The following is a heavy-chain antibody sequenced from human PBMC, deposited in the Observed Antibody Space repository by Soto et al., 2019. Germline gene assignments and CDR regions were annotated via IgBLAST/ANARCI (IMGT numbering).Heavy chain of an antibody. J-gene: IGHJ6*02. CDR2: IWYDGSNK. Sequence: GSLRLSCVAFGFTFSSYGMHWVRQAPGKGLEWVAVIWYDGSNKYYADSVKGRFTISRDNSKNTLYLQMNSLRAEDTAVYYCARPETNTAMADYYYYGMDVWGQGTTVTVSS. D-gene: IGHD5-18*01. V-gene: IGHV3-33*01. CDR1: GFTFSSYG. CDR3: ARPETNTAMADYYYYGMDV.